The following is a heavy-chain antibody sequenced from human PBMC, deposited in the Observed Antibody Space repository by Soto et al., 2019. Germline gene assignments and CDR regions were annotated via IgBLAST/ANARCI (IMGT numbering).Heavy chain of an antibody. J-gene: IGHJ4*02. D-gene: IGHD6-19*01. CDR1: VGSIRGSY. CDR3: ARSVAVPGAHIDY. CDR2: VYYTGST. Sequence: SEALSLTCSVSVGSIRGSYLSWIRHSPGKGLEWLGYVYYTGSTNYSPSLRSRVSISVDTSKNEFSLRLSSVTAADTAVYFCARSVAVPGAHIDYWGQGTRVTVSS. V-gene: IGHV4-59*01.